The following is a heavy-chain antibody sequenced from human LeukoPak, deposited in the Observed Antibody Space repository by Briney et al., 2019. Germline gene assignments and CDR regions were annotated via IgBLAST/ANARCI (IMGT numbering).Heavy chain of an antibody. V-gene: IGHV1-24*01. Sequence: ASVKVSCKVSGYTLTELSMHWVRQAPGKGLEWMGGFDPEDGETIYAQKFQGRVTMTEDTSTDTAYMELSSLRSEDTAVYYCARDCYDSSGYESLDYWGQGTLVTVSS. D-gene: IGHD3-22*01. J-gene: IGHJ4*02. CDR2: FDPEDGET. CDR3: ARDCYDSSGYESLDY. CDR1: GYTLTELS.